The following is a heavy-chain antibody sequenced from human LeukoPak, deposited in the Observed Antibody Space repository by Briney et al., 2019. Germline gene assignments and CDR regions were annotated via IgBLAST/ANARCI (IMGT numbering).Heavy chain of an antibody. CDR1: GFIFSDYS. CDR2: ISSGSTYI. Sequence: PGGSLRLSCAASGFIFSDYSMNWVRQAPGKRLKWVSSISSGSTYIYYADSVKGRFTISRDNGETSLYLQMSSLRTEDTAVYYCARDFRSGSYSGDYYFDYWGQGTLVTVSS. J-gene: IGHJ4*02. CDR3: ARDFRSGSYSGDYYFDY. D-gene: IGHD1-26*01. V-gene: IGHV3-21*01.